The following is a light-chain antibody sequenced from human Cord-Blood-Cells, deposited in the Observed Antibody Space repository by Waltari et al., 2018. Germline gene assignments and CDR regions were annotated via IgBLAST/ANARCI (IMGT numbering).Light chain of an antibody. V-gene: IGLV2-8*01. Sequence: QSALTHPPSSSRSAGQSVTIPRTLTTSDIGAYNYVSLYQQHPGKAPKIMSYEVSKRPAGVPDRFSGCKSGYTASLTVSGLQAEDEADYYCSSYAGSNNLNVVFGGGTKLIVL. J-gene: IGLJ2*01. CDR1: TSDIGAYNY. CDR3: SSYAGSNNLNVV. CDR2: EVS.